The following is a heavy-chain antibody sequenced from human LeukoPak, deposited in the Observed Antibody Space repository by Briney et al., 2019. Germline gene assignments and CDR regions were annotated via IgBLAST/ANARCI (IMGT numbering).Heavy chain of an antibody. Sequence: SETLSLTCTVSGGSISSGDYYWSWIRQPPGKGLEWIGYIYYSGSTYYNPSLKSRVTISVDTSKNQFSLKLGSVTAADTAVYYCARADTDYYDILTGYSSDAFDIWGQGTMVTVSS. J-gene: IGHJ3*02. CDR1: GGSISSGDYY. V-gene: IGHV4-30-4*08. CDR3: ARADTDYYDILTGYSSDAFDI. CDR2: IYYSGST. D-gene: IGHD3-9*01.